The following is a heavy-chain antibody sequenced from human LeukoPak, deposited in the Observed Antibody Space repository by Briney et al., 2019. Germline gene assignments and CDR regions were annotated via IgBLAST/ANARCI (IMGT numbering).Heavy chain of an antibody. CDR2: LSWNSGSI. J-gene: IGHJ6*02. Sequence: GRSLRLSCAASGFTFDDYAMHWVRQAPGKGLEWVSGLSWNSGSIGYADSVKGRFTISRDNAKNSLYLQMNSLRAEDTALYYCAKDTSSGSYWSGMDVWGQGTTVTVSS. V-gene: IGHV3-9*01. D-gene: IGHD3-10*01. CDR3: AKDTSSGSYWSGMDV. CDR1: GFTFDDYA.